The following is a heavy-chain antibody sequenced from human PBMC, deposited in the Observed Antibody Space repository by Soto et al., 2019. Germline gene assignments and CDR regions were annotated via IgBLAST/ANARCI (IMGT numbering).Heavy chain of an antibody. J-gene: IGHJ6*02. CDR2: INHSGST. V-gene: IGHV4-34*01. D-gene: IGHD3-10*01. CDR1: GGSFSGYY. CDR3: ARGGRKVRGVTPPYYYCGMDV. Sequence: SETLSLTCAVYGGSFSGYYWSWIRQPPGKGLEWIGEINHSGSTNYNPSLKSRVTISVDTSKNQFSLKLSSVTAADTAVYYCARGGRKVRGVTPPYYYCGMDVWGQGTTVTVSS.